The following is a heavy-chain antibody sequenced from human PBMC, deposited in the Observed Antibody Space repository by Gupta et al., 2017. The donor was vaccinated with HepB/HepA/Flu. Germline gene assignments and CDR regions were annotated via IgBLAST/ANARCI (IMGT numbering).Heavy chain of an antibody. CDR1: DDSMSNGVYY. D-gene: IGHD1-26*01. Sequence: QVQLQESGPGLVKPSETLSVSCSVSDDSMSNGVYYWSWIRQPPGKGLEWIGKVHKTGSTSYNPSFQSRVAVSIDTSKKQFSLNLTSVTAADTAVYYCARDHLSGDYFRWFDPWGQGTLVTVSS. CDR3: ARDHLSGDYFRWFDP. V-gene: IGHV4-61*08. J-gene: IGHJ5*02. CDR2: VHKTGST.